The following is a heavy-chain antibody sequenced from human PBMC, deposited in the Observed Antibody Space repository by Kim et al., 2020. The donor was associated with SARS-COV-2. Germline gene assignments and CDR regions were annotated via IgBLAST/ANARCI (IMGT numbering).Heavy chain of an antibody. CDR2: LSANGGTT. CDR1: GFTFTTYA. D-gene: IGHD2-2*02. Sequence: GGSLRLSCAASGFTFTTYAMSWVRQAPGKGLEWVSCLSANGGTTYYADSVKGRVYISGDETQNTLYLQVNSLRGEDTAVYYCAKLKTTSCYSAMDVWGQGTTVTVSS. CDR3: AKLKTTSCYSAMDV. J-gene: IGHJ6*02. V-gene: IGHV3-23*01.